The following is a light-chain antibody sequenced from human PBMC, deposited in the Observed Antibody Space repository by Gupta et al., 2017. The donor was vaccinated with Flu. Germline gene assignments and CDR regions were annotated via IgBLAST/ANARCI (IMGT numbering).Light chain of an antibody. CDR3: QQSYSTPA. Sequence: SPSALSASVGDRVIISWRASQSISHYLNWYQQKPGKAPQLLIYGASTLQSGVSSRFSGSGCGTDFTLTGSSLQPEDCATYYWQQSYSTPAFGQGTKVDIK. V-gene: IGKV1-39*01. CDR2: GAS. CDR1: QSISHY. J-gene: IGKJ1*01.